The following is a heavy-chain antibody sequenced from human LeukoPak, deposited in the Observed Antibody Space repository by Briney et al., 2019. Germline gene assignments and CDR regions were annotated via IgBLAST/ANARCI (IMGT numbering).Heavy chain of an antibody. CDR1: GGSFSGYY. Sequence: SETLSLTCAVYGGSFSGYYWSWIRQPPGKGLEWIGEINHSGSTNYNLSLKSRVTISVDTSKNQFSLKLSSVTAADTAVYYCARAQNAEGYYYDSSGPGGYWGQGTLVTVSS. D-gene: IGHD3-22*01. V-gene: IGHV4-34*01. J-gene: IGHJ4*02. CDR2: INHSGST. CDR3: ARAQNAEGYYYDSSGPGGY.